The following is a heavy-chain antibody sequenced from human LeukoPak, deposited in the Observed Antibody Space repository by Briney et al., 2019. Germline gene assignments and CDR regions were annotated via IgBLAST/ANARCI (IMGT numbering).Heavy chain of an antibody. D-gene: IGHD5-12*01. CDR2: ISGDGGST. V-gene: IGHV3-43*02. CDR1: GFTFDDYA. Sequence: GGSLRLSCAASGFTFDDYAMHWVRQAPGKGLEWVSLISGDGGSTYYADSVKGRFTISRDNSKNSLYLQMNSLRTEDTALYYCAKDINAGWGYSGYDHDYWGQGTLVTVSS. CDR3: AKDINAGWGYSGYDHDY. J-gene: IGHJ4*02.